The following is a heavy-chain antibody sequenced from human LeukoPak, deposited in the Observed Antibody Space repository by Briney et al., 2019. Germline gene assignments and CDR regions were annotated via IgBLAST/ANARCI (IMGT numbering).Heavy chain of an antibody. CDR1: GYNFTNYW. V-gene: IGHV5-51*01. CDR3: ARPLCSGGSCYSVDAFDI. Sequence: GESLKISCKASGYNFTNYWIGWVRQLPGKGLEWMGIIYPGDSDTRYSPSFQGQVTISADKSISTAYLQWGSLKASDTAMYYCARPLCSGGSCYSVDAFDIWGQGTMVTVSS. J-gene: IGHJ3*02. CDR2: IYPGDSDT. D-gene: IGHD2-15*01.